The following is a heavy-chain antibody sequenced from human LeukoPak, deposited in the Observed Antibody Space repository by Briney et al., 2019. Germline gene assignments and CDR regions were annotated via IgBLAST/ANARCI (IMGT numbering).Heavy chain of an antibody. J-gene: IGHJ4*02. CDR2: IYPGDSDT. CDR3: ARQDHGSYDY. V-gene: IGHV5-51*01. D-gene: IGHD3-10*01. Sequence: GESLKISCQGSGYSFTTYWVVWVRQMPGKGLEWMGIIYPGDSDTRYSPTFQGQVTISADRSINTAYLQWTSLTASDTAMYYCARQDHGSYDYWGQGTLVTVSS. CDR1: GYSFTTYW.